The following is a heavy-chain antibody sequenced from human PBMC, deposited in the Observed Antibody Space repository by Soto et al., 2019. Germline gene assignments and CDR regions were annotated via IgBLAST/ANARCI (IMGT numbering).Heavy chain of an antibody. D-gene: IGHD3-10*01. CDR3: ARSYYGSEVDY. CDR1: GGSISSYY. Sequence: SETLSLTCTVSGGSISSYYWSWIRQPPGKGLEWIGYIYYSGSTSYNPSLKSRVTISVDTSKNQFSLKLSSVTAADTAVYYCARSYYGSEVDYWGQGTLVTVSS. V-gene: IGHV4-59*01. CDR2: IYYSGST. J-gene: IGHJ4*02.